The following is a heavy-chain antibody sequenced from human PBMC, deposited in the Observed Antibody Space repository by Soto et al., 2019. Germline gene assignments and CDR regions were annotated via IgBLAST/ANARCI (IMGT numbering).Heavy chain of an antibody. D-gene: IGHD6-19*01. CDR3: AKPAQWLVLSDYFDY. V-gene: IGHV3-30*18. CDR2: ISYDGSNK. J-gene: IGHJ4*02. CDR1: GFTFSSYG. Sequence: VQLVESGGGVVQPGRSLRLSCAASGFTFSSYGMHWVRQAPGKGLEWVAVISYDGSNKYYADSVKGRFTISRDNSKNTLYLQMNSLRAEDTAVYYCAKPAQWLVLSDYFDYWGQGTLVTVSS.